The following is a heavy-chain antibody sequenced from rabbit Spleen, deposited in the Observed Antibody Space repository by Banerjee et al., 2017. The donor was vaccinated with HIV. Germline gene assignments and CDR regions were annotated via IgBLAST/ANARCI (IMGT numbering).Heavy chain of an antibody. J-gene: IGHJ3*01. CDR1: GFSFSNSVY. Sequence: QSLEESGGDLVKPGASLTLTCTASGFSFSNSVYMSWVRQAPGKGLEWIGCIRTGDAKTWYASWAKGRFTISKTSSTTVTLQMASLTVADTATYFCGRHVDAIDAWGQGTLVTVS. V-gene: IGHV1S40*01. CDR3: GRHVDAIDA. CDR2: IRTGDAKT. D-gene: IGHD3-1*01.